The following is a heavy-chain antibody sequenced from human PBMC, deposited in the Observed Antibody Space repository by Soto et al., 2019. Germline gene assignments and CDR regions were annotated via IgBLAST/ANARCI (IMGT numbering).Heavy chain of an antibody. Sequence: QVQLQQWGAGLLKPSETLSLTCAVYGGSFSGYYWSWIRQPPGKGLEWIGEINHSGSTNYNPSLKSRVTISVDTSKNQFSLKLSSVTAADTAVYYCASQILGDYGSGTRSYYGMDVWGQGTTVTVSS. CDR1: GGSFSGYY. CDR3: ASQILGDYGSGTRSYYGMDV. CDR2: INHSGST. J-gene: IGHJ6*02. V-gene: IGHV4-34*01. D-gene: IGHD4-17*01.